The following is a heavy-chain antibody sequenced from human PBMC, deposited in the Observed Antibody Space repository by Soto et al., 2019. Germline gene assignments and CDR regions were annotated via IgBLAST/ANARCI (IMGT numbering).Heavy chain of an antibody. CDR1: GITFSDYY. Sequence: GGSLRLSCAASGITFSDYYMSWIRQSPGKGLEWVSYISSSGSSIYYADSVKGRFTISRDNAKNSLYLQMNSLRAEDTAVYYCARVGVNSSSSQYYYYGMDVWGQGTTVTVSS. J-gene: IGHJ6*02. CDR3: ARVGVNSSSSQYYYYGMDV. V-gene: IGHV3-11*01. CDR2: ISSSGSSI. D-gene: IGHD6-6*01.